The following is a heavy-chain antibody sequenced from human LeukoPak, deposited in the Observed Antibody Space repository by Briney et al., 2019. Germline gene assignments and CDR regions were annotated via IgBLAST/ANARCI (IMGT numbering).Heavy chain of an antibody. CDR1: GGSISSGGYY. V-gene: IGHV4-31*03. J-gene: IGHJ4*02. CDR3: ARFSNDHGVKFDY. Sequence: PSQTLSLTCTVSGGSISSGGYYWSWVRQHPEKGLEWIGYIYYSGTAYYNPSLKSRVTMSVDRSKNQFSLKLDSVTAADTAVYYCARFSNDHGVKFDYWGQGTLVTVSS. CDR2: IYYSGTA. D-gene: IGHD4-17*01.